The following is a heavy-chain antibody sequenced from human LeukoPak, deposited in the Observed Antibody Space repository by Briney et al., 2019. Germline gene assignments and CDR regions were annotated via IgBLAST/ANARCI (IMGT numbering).Heavy chain of an antibody. CDR2: ISAYNGNT. J-gene: IGHJ4*02. CDR3: ARNGDYYDSSGYPFDY. CDR1: GYTFTSYG. D-gene: IGHD3-22*01. Sequence: ASVKVSFKASGYTFTSYGISWVRQAPGQGLEWMGWISAYNGNTNYAQKLQGRVTMTTDTSTSTAYMELRSLRSDDTAVYYCARNGDYYDSSGYPFDYWGQGTLVTVSS. V-gene: IGHV1-18*01.